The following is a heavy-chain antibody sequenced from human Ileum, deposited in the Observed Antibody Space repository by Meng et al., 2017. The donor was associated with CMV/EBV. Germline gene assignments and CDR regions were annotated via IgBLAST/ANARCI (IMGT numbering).Heavy chain of an antibody. V-gene: IGHV1-18*01. Sequence: QVQLVQSGAEGKEPXAAVTVSCKASGFLFTTYAITWVRQAPGQGLEWMGWISAHNGNTDYAQNFEGRVTMTTDTSTSTAYMELRSLRSDDTAVFYCARVIEIKSNIGSWHQLYFDYGGQGSLVIVSS. D-gene: IGHD6-13*01. CDR2: ISAHNGNT. CDR3: ARVIEIKSNIGSWHQLYFDY. J-gene: IGHJ4*02. CDR1: GFLFTTYA.